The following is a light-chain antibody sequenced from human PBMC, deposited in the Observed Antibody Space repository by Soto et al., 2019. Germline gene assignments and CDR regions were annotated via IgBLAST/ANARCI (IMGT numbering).Light chain of an antibody. J-gene: IGKJ5*01. Sequence: EIVLTQSPATLSLSPGERATLSCRASQSVSSYLAWYQQRPGQAPRLLIFDASNRATGIPARFSGSGSGTDFTLTISSLEPEDFAVYYCHHRSFFGQGTRLEIK. CDR2: DAS. V-gene: IGKV3-11*01. CDR1: QSVSSY. CDR3: HHRSF.